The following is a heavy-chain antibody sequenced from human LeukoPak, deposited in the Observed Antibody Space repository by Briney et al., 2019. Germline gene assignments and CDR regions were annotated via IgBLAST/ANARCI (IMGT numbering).Heavy chain of an antibody. CDR2: IVVGSDNT. Sequence: ASVKVSCKASGFTFTTSAIQWVRQARGQRLEWIGWIVVGSDNTNYAQKFQQRVTITRDMSTSTAYMELSSLGSDDTAVYYCAATIAANTDYYGMDVWGQGTTVTVSS. CDR1: GFTFTTSA. V-gene: IGHV1-58*02. D-gene: IGHD6-25*01. J-gene: IGHJ6*02. CDR3: AATIAANTDYYGMDV.